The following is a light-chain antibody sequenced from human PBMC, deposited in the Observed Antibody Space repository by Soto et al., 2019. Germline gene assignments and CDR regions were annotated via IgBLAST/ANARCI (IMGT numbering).Light chain of an antibody. J-gene: IGKJ4*01. Sequence: EIVMTQSPATLSVSPGERATLSCRASQSVNSNLAWYRQKPGQAPRLLISDASTMATGVPARFSGSGSGTEVTLTISSLQSEDSGIYYCQQYNFWPPLTFGGGTKVEIK. CDR2: DAS. V-gene: IGKV3-15*01. CDR1: QSVNSN. CDR3: QQYNFWPPLT.